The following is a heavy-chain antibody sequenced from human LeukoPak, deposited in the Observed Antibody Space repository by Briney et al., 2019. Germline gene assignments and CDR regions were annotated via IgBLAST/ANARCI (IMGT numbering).Heavy chain of an antibody. CDR3: ARQEGIAAAGTPYGYYYYGMDV. J-gene: IGHJ6*04. CDR2: IDPSDSYT. D-gene: IGHD6-13*01. V-gene: IGHV5-10-1*01. Sequence: GESLKISCKGSGYSFTSYWISWVRQMPGKGLEWMGRIDPSDSYTNYSPSFQGHVTISADKSISTAYLQWSSLKASDTAMYYCARQEGIAAAGTPYGYYYYGMDVWGKGTTVTVSS. CDR1: GYSFTSYW.